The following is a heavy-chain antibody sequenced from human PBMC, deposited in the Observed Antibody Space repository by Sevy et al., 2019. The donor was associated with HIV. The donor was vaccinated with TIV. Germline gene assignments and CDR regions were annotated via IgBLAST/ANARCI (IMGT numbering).Heavy chain of an antibody. J-gene: IGHJ3*02. CDR2: IYTSGST. Sequence: SETLSLTRTVSGGSISSYYWSWIRQPAGKGLQWIGRIYTSGSTNYNPSLKSRVTMSVDTSKNQFSLKLSSVTAADTAVYYCARAQGGAVTTRGAFDIWGQGTMVTVSS. V-gene: IGHV4-4*07. CDR3: ARAQGGAVTTRGAFDI. CDR1: GGSISSYY. D-gene: IGHD4-17*01.